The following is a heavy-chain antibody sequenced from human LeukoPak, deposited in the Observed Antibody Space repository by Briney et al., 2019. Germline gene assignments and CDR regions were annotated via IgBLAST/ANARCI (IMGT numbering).Heavy chain of an antibody. D-gene: IGHD3-10*01. Sequence: SVKVSCKASGGTFSSYAISWVRQAPGQGLEWMGRIIPIFGTANYAQKYQGRVTITTDESTSTAYMELSSLRSEDTAVYYCARGRGTMVRGVSRDYYYYMDVWGKGTTVTVSS. CDR1: GGTFSSYA. CDR2: IIPIFGTA. J-gene: IGHJ6*03. CDR3: ARGRGTMVRGVSRDYYYYMDV. V-gene: IGHV1-69*05.